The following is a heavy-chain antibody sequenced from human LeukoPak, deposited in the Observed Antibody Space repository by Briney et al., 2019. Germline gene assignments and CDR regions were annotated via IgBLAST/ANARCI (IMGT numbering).Heavy chain of an antibody. CDR2: MNHDGSER. D-gene: IGHD2-2*02. Sequence: GGSLRLSCAASGFTFSSYWMNWVRQAPGKGLEWVANMNHDGSERYYIDSVKGRFTISRDNAKNSLYLQMNSLRAEDTAVYYCARDQLYCGGPTCYRTGDDSWGQGTLVTVSS. CDR1: GFTFSSYW. V-gene: IGHV3-7*01. CDR3: ARDQLYCGGPTCYRTGDDS. J-gene: IGHJ4*02.